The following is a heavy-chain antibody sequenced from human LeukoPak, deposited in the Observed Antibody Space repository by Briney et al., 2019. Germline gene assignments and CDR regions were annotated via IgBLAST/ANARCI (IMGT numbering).Heavy chain of an antibody. Sequence: ASVKVSCKASGGTFSTYAISWVRQAPGQGLEWMGGIIPIFGTANYAQKFQGRVTITADKSTSTTYMELSSLRSEDTAVYYCARGSGITMVRGVIEYYSDYWGQGTLVTVSS. CDR2: IIPIFGTA. V-gene: IGHV1-69*06. CDR1: GGTFSTYA. CDR3: ARGSGITMVRGVIEYYSDY. J-gene: IGHJ4*02. D-gene: IGHD3-10*01.